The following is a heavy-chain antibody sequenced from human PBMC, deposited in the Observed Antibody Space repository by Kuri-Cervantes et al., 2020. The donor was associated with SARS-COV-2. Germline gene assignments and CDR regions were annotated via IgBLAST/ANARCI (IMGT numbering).Heavy chain of an antibody. CDR1: GFTVSSNY. Sequence: GESLKISCATSGFTVSSNYMSWVRQAPGKELEWVSVIYSGGSTYYADSVKGRFTISRDNSKNTLYLQMNSLRAEDTAVYYCARSIIAVAGFGGRDYWGQGTLVTVSS. J-gene: IGHJ4*02. CDR3: ARSIIAVAGFGGRDY. V-gene: IGHV3-53*01. D-gene: IGHD6-19*01. CDR2: IYSGGST.